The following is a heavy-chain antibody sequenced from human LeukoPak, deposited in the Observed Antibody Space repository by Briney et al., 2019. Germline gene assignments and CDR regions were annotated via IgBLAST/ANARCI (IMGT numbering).Heavy chain of an antibody. CDR3: ARPSGWDSSGYLDAFDI. D-gene: IGHD3-22*01. J-gene: IGHJ3*02. V-gene: IGHV5-51*01. CDR2: IYPGDCDT. Sequence: GESLKISCKGSGYSFTNYWIGWVRPMPGKGLEWMGIIYPGDCDTRDSPSFQGQVTISADKSIITAYLQWSSLKASDTAMYYCARPSGWDSSGYLDAFDIWGQGTMVTVSS. CDR1: GYSFTNYW.